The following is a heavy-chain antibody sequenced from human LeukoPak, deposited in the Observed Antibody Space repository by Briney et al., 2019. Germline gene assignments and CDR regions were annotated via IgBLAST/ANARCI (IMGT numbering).Heavy chain of an antibody. CDR3: AKISPYGGNSA. D-gene: IGHD4-23*01. J-gene: IGHJ4*02. CDR1: GFTFSNYA. Sequence: GGSLRLSCAASGFTFSNYAMSWVRQAPGKGLEWVSAISGNGGSTYYADSVKGRFIISRDNSKNTLYLQMNSLRAEDTAVYYCAKISPYGGNSAWGQGTLVTVSS. V-gene: IGHV3-23*01. CDR2: ISGNGGST.